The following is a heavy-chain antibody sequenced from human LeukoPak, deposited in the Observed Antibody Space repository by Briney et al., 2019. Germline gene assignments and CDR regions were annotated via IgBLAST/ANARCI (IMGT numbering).Heavy chain of an antibody. D-gene: IGHD4-17*01. CDR3: AKEARWTVTTTYYFDY. CDR1: GFTFSSYA. V-gene: IGHV3-23*01. Sequence: GGSLRLSCAASGFTFSSYAMSWVRQAPGKGLEWVSAISGSGGSTCYADSVKGRFTISRDNSKNTLYLQTNSLRAEDTAVYYCAKEARWTVTTTYYFDYWGQGTLVTVSS. CDR2: ISGSGGST. J-gene: IGHJ4*02.